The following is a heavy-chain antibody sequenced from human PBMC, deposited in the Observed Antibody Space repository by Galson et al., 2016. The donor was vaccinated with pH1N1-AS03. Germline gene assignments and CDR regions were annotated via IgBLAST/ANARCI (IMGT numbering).Heavy chain of an antibody. CDR1: GFTFSDYA. D-gene: IGHD3-3*01. CDR2: ISSDASGT. Sequence: SLRLSCAASGFTFSDYAMHWVRQAPGKGLEYVSAISSDASGTYYATSVQGSFTISRDSSKNTVYRQMGSLRAEDMAVYYCARRRSYYAFWSGYSDYWGQGTLVTVSS. CDR3: ARRRSYYAFWSGYSDY. J-gene: IGHJ4*02. V-gene: IGHV3-64*01.